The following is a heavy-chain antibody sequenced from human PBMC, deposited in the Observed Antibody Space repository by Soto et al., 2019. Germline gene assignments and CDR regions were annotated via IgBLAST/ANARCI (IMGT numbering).Heavy chain of an antibody. CDR1: GGTFSSYT. CDR3: ARSSGYDLGSRRDYFDY. V-gene: IGHV1-69*02. Sequence: QVQLVQSGAEVKKPGSSVKVSCKASGGTFSSYTISWVRQAPGQGLEWMGRIIPILGIANYAQKFQGRVKITADKSTSTAYMELSSLRSEDTAVYYCARSSGYDLGSRRDYFDYWGQGTLVTVSS. D-gene: IGHD5-12*01. CDR2: IIPILGIA. J-gene: IGHJ4*02.